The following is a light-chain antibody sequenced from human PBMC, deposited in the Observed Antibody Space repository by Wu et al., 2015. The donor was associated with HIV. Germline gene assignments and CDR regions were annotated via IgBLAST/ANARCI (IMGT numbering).Light chain of an antibody. Sequence: IQMTQSPSTLSASVGDRVTITCRASQNISNYLNWYQQKPGKVPKLLIYVVSTLQSGVPSRFSGSGSATDFTLTISSLQPEDFAAYFCQQSYSSPWTFGQGTKVEMK. CDR2: VVS. J-gene: IGKJ1*01. V-gene: IGKV1-39*01. CDR3: QQSYSSPWT. CDR1: QNISNY.